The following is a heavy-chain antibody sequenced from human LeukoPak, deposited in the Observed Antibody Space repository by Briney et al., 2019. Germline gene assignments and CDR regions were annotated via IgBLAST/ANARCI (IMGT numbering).Heavy chain of an antibody. J-gene: IGHJ3*02. CDR3: AKAGYYGSGSYFLNDAFDI. CDR1: GFTFSSYA. D-gene: IGHD3-10*01. Sequence: GGSLRLSCAASGFTFSSYAMSWVRQAPGKGLEWVSAISGSGGSTYYADSVKGRFTISRDNSKNTLYLQMNSLRAEDTAVYYCAKAGYYGSGSYFLNDAFDIWGQGIMVTVSS. CDR2: ISGSGGST. V-gene: IGHV3-23*01.